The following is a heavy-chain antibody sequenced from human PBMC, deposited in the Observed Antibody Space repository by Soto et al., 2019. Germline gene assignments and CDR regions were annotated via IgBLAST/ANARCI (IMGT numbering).Heavy chain of an antibody. CDR3: ARDPSSSWYWYFDL. Sequence: GASVKVSCKASGYTFTSYAMHWVRQAPGQRLEWMGWINAGNGNTKYSQKFQGRVTITRDTSASTAYMELSSLRSEDTAVYYCARDPSSSWYWYFDLWGRGTLVTVSS. CDR1: GYTFTSYA. CDR2: INAGNGNT. D-gene: IGHD6-13*01. J-gene: IGHJ2*01. V-gene: IGHV1-3*01.